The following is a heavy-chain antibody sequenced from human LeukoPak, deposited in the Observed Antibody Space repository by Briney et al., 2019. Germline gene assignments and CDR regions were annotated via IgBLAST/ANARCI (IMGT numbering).Heavy chain of an antibody. J-gene: IGHJ4*02. Sequence: GGSVRLSCTASGFTFGDYAMSWFRQAQGKGLEWVGFIRSKAYGGTTEYAASVKGRFTISRDDSKSIAYLQMNSRKDEDIDVYMFISGENRTSTVGYWGQGTLVTVSS. V-gene: IGHV3-49*03. D-gene: IGHD2/OR15-2a*01. CDR3: ISGENRTSTVGY. CDR2: IRSKAYGGTT. CDR1: GFTFGDYA.